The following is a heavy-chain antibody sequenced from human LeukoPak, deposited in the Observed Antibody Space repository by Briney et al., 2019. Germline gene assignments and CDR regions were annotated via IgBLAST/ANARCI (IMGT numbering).Heavy chain of an antibody. CDR1: GYTFTAYY. D-gene: IGHD1-20*01. CDR2: IDPNSGAT. Sequence: GASVKVSCKASGYTFTAYYMHWVRQAPGQGLEWMGWIDPNSGATDSAQKFQGRVTVTRDTSINTVYMELSGLTSDDTAVYYCARGRASLTAWFVPWGQGTLVTVSS. CDR3: ARGRASLTAWFVP. V-gene: IGHV1-2*02. J-gene: IGHJ5*02.